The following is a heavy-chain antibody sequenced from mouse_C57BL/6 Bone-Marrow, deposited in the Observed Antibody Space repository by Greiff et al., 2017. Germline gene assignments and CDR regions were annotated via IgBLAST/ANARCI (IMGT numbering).Heavy chain of an antibody. V-gene: IGHV1-54*01. D-gene: IGHD1-1*01. Sequence: QVQLQQSGAELVRPGTSLKVSCKASGYAFTNYLIEWVKQRPGQGLEWIGVINPGSGGTNYNEKFKGKATLTADKSSSTAYMQLSSLTSEDSAVYFCAREGFYYGSSYVEFAYWGQGTLVTVSA. CDR2: INPGSGGT. CDR1: GYAFTNYL. J-gene: IGHJ3*01. CDR3: AREGFYYGSSYVEFAY.